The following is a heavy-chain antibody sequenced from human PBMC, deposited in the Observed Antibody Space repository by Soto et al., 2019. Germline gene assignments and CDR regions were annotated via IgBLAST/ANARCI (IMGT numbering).Heavy chain of an antibody. V-gene: IGHV5-51*01. Sequence: GESLKISCKASGYSFTTDWIGWVRQMPGKGLEWMGIIYPGDSYTNYSPSFQGHVTISADKSISTAYLQWSSLKASDTAMYYCARHHIAVAGTGPHYYYYGMDVWGQGTTVTVSS. CDR2: IYPGDSYT. CDR3: ARHHIAVAGTGPHYYYYGMDV. CDR1: GYSFTTDW. J-gene: IGHJ6*02. D-gene: IGHD6-19*01.